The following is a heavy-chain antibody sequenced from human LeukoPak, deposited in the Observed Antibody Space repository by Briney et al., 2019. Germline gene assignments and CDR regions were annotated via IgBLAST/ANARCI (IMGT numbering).Heavy chain of an antibody. D-gene: IGHD2-15*01. CDR1: GFTFSSYG. J-gene: IGHJ4*02. CDR3: AKDRRVVAATSSSFDY. V-gene: IGHV3-30*02. Sequence: GGSLRLSCAASGFTFSSYGMHWVRQAPGKGLEWVAFIRYDGSNKYYADSVKGRFTISRDNSKNTLYLQMNSLRAEDTAVYYCAKDRRVVAATSSSFDYWGQGTLVTVSS. CDR2: IRYDGSNK.